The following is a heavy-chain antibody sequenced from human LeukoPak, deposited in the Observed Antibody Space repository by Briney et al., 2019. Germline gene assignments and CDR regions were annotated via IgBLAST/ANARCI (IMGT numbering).Heavy chain of an antibody. CDR1: GYTFTSYG. CDR3: ARVTSNDYDFWSGPSDY. V-gene: IGHV1-18*01. D-gene: IGHD3-3*01. CDR2: ISAYNGNT. J-gene: IGHJ4*02. Sequence: GASVKVSCKASGYTFTSYGISWVRQAPGQGLEWMGWISAYNGNTNYAQKLQGRVTMTTDTSTSTAYMELRSLRSDDTAVYYCARVTSNDYDFWSGPSDYWGQGTLVTVSS.